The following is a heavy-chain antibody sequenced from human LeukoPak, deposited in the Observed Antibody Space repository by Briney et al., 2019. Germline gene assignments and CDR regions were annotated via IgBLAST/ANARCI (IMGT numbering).Heavy chain of an antibody. J-gene: IGHJ4*02. CDR1: GFTFSSYA. D-gene: IGHD3-10*01. V-gene: IGHV3-23*01. Sequence: PGGSPRLSCVVSGFTFSSYAMSWVRQAPGKGLEWVTVISGGGGTTYYADSVKGRFTISRDNSKNMLYLQMTSLRAEDTAVYNCAKNGDYYGSGSLDYWGQGTLVTVSS. CDR2: ISGGGGTT. CDR3: AKNGDYYGSGSLDY.